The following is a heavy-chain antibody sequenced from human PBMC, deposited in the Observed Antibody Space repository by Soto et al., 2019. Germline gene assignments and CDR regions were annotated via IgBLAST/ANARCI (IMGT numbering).Heavy chain of an antibody. Sequence: SETLSLTCTVSGRSISSGDYYWSWIRQPPGKGLEWIGYIYYSGSTYYNPSLKSRVTISVDTSKSQFSLKLASVTAADRAVYYCARGSVDTVYSSGFYEYWGQGTPVTVSS. D-gene: IGHD3-22*01. CDR3: ARGSVDTVYSSGFYEY. CDR1: GRSISSGDYY. CDR2: IYYSGST. V-gene: IGHV4-30-4*01. J-gene: IGHJ4*02.